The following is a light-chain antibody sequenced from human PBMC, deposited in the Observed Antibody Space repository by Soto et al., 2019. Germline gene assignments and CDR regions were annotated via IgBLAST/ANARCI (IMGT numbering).Light chain of an antibody. J-gene: IGKJ4*01. CDR3: QQSYSTFT. Sequence: DVQLTHSPSFLSASVGDRVTLPCRASHDISSALAWYQQKPGKAPKVLIQAASTLQSGVPSRFSGSGSGTEFTLTINGLQPEDFATYYCQQSYSTFTFGGGTKVDIK. CDR2: AAS. V-gene: IGKV1-9*01. CDR1: HDISSA.